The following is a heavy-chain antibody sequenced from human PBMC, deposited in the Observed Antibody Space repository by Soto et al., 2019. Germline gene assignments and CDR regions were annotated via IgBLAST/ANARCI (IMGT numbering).Heavy chain of an antibody. J-gene: IGHJ6*02. CDR1: GFTFSSYG. D-gene: IGHD3-16*01. CDR2: ISYDGSNK. V-gene: IGHV3-30*18. CDR3: AKVGEAPRTYYYYGMDV. Sequence: PGGSLRLSCAASGFTFSSYGMHWVRQAPGKGLEWVAVISYDGSNKYYADSVKDRFTISRDNSKNTLYLQMNSLRAEDTAVYYCAKVGEAPRTYYYYGMDVWGQGTTVTVSS.